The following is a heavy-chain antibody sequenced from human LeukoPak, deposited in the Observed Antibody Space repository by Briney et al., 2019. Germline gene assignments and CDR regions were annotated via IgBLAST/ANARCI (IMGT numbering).Heavy chain of an antibody. D-gene: IGHD6-13*01. CDR3: ARSSAAEGPTHNWFDP. J-gene: IGHJ5*02. CDR2: VYYSGTT. Sequence: SETLSLTCTVSGGSIISTYNYWGWIRQPPGQGLEGIGSVYYSGTTYYNPSLKSRVIVSVDTSKNQFSLTLTSVTAADTAVYHCARSSAAEGPTHNWFDPWGQGTLVTVSS. CDR1: GGSIISTYNY. V-gene: IGHV4-39*01.